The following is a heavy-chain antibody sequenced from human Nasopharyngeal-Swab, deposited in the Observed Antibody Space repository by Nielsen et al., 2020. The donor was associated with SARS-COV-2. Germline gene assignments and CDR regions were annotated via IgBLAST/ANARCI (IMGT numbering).Heavy chain of an antibody. CDR2: INPFDNST. D-gene: IGHD2-2*03. Sequence: ASVKVSCKASGFTFTNYCFHWVRQAPGQGLEWVGIINPFDNSTIYAQKFQGRVTMTGDTSTRTVSMELSSLKSEDTAVYFCARGPPLFLRDGTGYLNFWGQGTLVTASS. J-gene: IGHJ4*02. V-gene: IGHV1-46*01. CDR1: GFTFTNYC. CDR3: ARGPPLFLRDGTGYLNF.